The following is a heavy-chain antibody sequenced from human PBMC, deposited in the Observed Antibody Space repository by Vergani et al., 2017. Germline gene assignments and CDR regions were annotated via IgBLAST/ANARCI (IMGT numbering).Heavy chain of an antibody. CDR3: AKVEGIVGAFFDL. CDR1: GFTFSDHY. J-gene: IGHJ2*01. V-gene: IGHV3-23*01. CDR2: ISGSGGST. Sequence: EVQLLESGGGLVQPGGSLRLSCAASGFTFSDHYMDWVRQAPGKGLEWVSAISGSGGSTYYADSVKGRFTISRDNSKNTLYLQMNSLRAEDTAVYYCAKVEGIVGAFFDLWGRGTLVTVSS. D-gene: IGHD1-26*01.